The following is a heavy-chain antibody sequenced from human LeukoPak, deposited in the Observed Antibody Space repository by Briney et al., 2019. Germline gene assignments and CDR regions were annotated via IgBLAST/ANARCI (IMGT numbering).Heavy chain of an antibody. CDR2: ISSNGGTT. J-gene: IGHJ4*02. Sequence: GGSLRLSCAASGFTFSNYAMHWVRQAPGKGLEYVSVISSNGGTTYYANSVKGRFTISRDNSKNTLYVQMNSLRAEDTAVYYCAKGATLSTRMYYFDYWGQGTLVTVSS. D-gene: IGHD2-15*01. CDR1: GFTFSNYA. CDR3: AKGATLSTRMYYFDY. V-gene: IGHV3-64*01.